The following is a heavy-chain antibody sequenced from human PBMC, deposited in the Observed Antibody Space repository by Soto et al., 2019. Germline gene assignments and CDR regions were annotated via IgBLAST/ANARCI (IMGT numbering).Heavy chain of an antibody. V-gene: IGHV3-23*01. J-gene: IGHJ4*02. Sequence: GGSLRLSCAASGFTFSSYAMSWVRQAPGKGLEWVSAISGSGGSTYYSDSVKGRFTISRDNSKKTLYLQMNSLRAEDTAVYYCANYCSSTSCYIPSSYFDYWGQGTLVTVSS. CDR2: ISGSGGST. D-gene: IGHD2-2*02. CDR3: ANYCSSTSCYIPSSYFDY. CDR1: GFTFSSYA.